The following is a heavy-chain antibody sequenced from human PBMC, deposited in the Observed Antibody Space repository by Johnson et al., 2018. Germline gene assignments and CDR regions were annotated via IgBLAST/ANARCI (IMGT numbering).Heavy chain of an antibody. CDR2: IIPIFGTA. Sequence: QVQLVQSGAEVKKPGSSVEVSCKASGGTFSSYAINWVRQAPGQGLEWMGGIIPIFGTANYAQKFQGRVTITADESTSTACMELSSLGSEEAAVYYCARGEGDIAMVTGDAFDIWGQGTMVTVSS. CDR3: ARGEGDIAMVTGDAFDI. CDR1: GGTFSSYA. V-gene: IGHV1-69*12. J-gene: IGHJ3*02. D-gene: IGHD5-18*01.